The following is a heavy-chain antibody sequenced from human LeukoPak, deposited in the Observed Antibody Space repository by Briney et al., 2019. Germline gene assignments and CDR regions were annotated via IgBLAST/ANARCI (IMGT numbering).Heavy chain of an antibody. CDR2: MNPNSGNT. V-gene: IGHV1-8*01. D-gene: IGHD6-13*01. J-gene: IGHJ4*02. Sequence: ASVTVSCKASGYTFTSYDINWVRQAPGQGLEWMGWMNPNSGNTGYAQKFQGRVTMTRNTSISTAYMELSSLRSEDTAVYYCARVGSSSWPPFDYWGQGTLVTVSS. CDR3: ARVGSSSWPPFDY. CDR1: GYTFTSYD.